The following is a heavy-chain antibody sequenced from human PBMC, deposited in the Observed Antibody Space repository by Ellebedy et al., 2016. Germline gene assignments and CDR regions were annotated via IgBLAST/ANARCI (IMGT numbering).Heavy chain of an antibody. CDR2: ISSDGSNK. CDR3: AREEASRAVATLVH. D-gene: IGHD4-23*01. Sequence: GESLKISCAASGFTFSSYGMHWVRQAPGKGLEWVAVISSDGSNKYYADSVKGRFTISRDNSKNTLFLQMNSLRAEDTAVYLCAREEASRAVATLVHWGQGALVTVSS. CDR1: GFTFSSYG. V-gene: IGHV3-30*03. J-gene: IGHJ4*02.